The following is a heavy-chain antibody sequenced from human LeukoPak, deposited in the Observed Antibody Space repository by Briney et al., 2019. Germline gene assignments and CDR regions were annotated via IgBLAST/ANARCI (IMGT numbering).Heavy chain of an antibody. V-gene: IGHV3-72*01. CDR2: IRNKADGYTT. J-gene: IGHJ4*02. CDR1: GFTFSPHY. CDR3: GDLGSTGTDH. Sequence: SGGSLRLSCVASGFTFSPHYMDWVRQSPGQGLEWVGLIRNKADGYTTICAASVKGRFTISRDDSKNSVYLQMDSLKTEDTAVYYCGDLGSTGTDHWGQGTQVTVSS. D-gene: IGHD4-17*01.